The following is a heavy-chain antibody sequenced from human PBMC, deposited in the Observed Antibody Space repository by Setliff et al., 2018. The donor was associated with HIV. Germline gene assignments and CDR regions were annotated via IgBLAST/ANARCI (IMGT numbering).Heavy chain of an antibody. CDR3: ATQTGFYNSHWYDY. J-gene: IGHJ4*02. CDR1: GFTFSSYE. Sequence: PGGSLRLSCAASGFTFSSYEMNWVRQAPGKGLEWVSYISSSGGTIYYAESVKGRFTIFRDNAKNSVLLQMNSLRAEDTGVYYCATQTGFYNSHWYDYWGQGTMVTVSS. D-gene: IGHD6-13*01. V-gene: IGHV3-48*03. CDR2: ISSSGGTI.